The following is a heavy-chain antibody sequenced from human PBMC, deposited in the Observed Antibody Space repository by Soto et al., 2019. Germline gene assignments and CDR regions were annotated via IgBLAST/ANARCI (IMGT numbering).Heavy chain of an antibody. Sequence: VQLVESGGGLVQPGGSLRLSCAASGFTFSNYWMYWVRQAPGKGLEWVSRINSDGSVSSYADSVKGRLTISRDNVKNTLYRQMDSLRAEDTAVYYCARGECVGGTCYSLAGSFYYWMDVWGKGTTVTVFS. CDR1: GFTFSNYW. CDR3: ARGECVGGTCYSLAGSFYYWMDV. J-gene: IGHJ6*04. V-gene: IGHV3-74*02. D-gene: IGHD2-15*01. CDR2: INSDGSVS.